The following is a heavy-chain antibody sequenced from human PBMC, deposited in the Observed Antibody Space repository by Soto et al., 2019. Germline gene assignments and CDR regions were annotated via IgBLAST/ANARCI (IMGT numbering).Heavy chain of an antibody. CDR3: ARYRTIGPMVFDT. Sequence: ASVKVSCKASGLTFPSDDIEWVRQTTGQGLEWMGWMNPASGNTGYALNFRGRVTMTWNSPTSTAYMEMGDLRSDDTAIYYCARYRTIGPMVFDTCGPGTLVTGSS. CDR1: GLTFPSDD. CDR2: MNPASGNT. J-gene: IGHJ3*02. V-gene: IGHV1-8*01. D-gene: IGHD3-10*01.